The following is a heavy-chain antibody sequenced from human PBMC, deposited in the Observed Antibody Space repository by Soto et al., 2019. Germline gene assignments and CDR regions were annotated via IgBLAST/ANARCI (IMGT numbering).Heavy chain of an antibody. D-gene: IGHD1-26*01. CDR2: ISAYNGNT. CDR3: ARSDAYSGSYPYYYYGMDV. V-gene: IGHV1-18*01. CDR1: GYTFTSYG. Sequence: GASVKVSCKASGYTFTSYGISWVRQAPGQGLEWMGWISAYNGNTNYAQKLQGRVTMTTDTSTSTAYLELRSLRSDDTAVYYCARSDAYSGSYPYYYYGMDVWGQGTTVTVSS. J-gene: IGHJ6*02.